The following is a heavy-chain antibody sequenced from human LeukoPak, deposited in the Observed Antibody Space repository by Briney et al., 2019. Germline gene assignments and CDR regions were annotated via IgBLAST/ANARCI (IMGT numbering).Heavy chain of an antibody. J-gene: IGHJ4*02. Sequence: SETLSLTCTVSGGSISSYYWSWIRQPPGKGLEWIGYIYYSGSTNYNPSLKSRVTISVDTSKNQFSLKLSSVTAADTAVHYCARGVVVTPFDYWGQGTLVTVSS. CDR3: ARGVVVTPFDY. V-gene: IGHV4-59*08. D-gene: IGHD2-21*02. CDR2: IYYSGST. CDR1: GGSISSYY.